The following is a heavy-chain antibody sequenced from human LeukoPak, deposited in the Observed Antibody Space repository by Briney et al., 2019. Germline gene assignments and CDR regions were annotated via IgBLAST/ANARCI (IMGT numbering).Heavy chain of an antibody. Sequence: ASVKVSCKASGYTFTSYGISWVRQAPGQGLEWMGWISAYNGNTNYAQKLQGRVTMTTDTSTSTAYMELRSLRSDDTAVYYCARSPNYYDSSGSPYYFDYWGQGTLVTVSS. CDR2: ISAYNGNT. V-gene: IGHV1-18*01. D-gene: IGHD3-22*01. J-gene: IGHJ4*02. CDR1: GYTFTSYG. CDR3: ARSPNYYDSSGSPYYFDY.